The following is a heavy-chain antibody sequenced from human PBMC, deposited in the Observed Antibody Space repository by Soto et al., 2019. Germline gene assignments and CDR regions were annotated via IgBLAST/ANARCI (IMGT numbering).Heavy chain of an antibody. CDR2: MNPNSGNT. CDR3: ARGGSLYWYFDL. D-gene: IGHD1-26*01. CDR1: GYTFTSYD. J-gene: IGHJ2*01. V-gene: IGHV1-8*01. Sequence: ASVKVSCKASGYTFTSYDINWVRQATGQGLEWMGWMNPNSGNTGYAQKFQGRVTITRDTSESTAYMELSSLRSEDTAVYYCARGGSLYWYFDLWGRGTLVTVSS.